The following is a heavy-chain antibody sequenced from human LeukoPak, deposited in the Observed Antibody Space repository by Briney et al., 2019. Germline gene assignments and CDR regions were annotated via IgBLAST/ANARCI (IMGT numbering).Heavy chain of an antibody. CDR3: AKGPLLWN. CDR1: GFTFSSSA. CDR2: ISDSGGST. V-gene: IGHV3-23*01. J-gene: IGHJ4*02. D-gene: IGHD2/OR15-2a*01. Sequence: PGGSLRLSCAASGFTFSSSAMNWVRQAPGKGLEWVSAISDSGGSTYYADSVKGRFTISRDNSRNTLYLQMNSLRAEDTAVYYCAKGPLLWNWGQGTLVTVSS.